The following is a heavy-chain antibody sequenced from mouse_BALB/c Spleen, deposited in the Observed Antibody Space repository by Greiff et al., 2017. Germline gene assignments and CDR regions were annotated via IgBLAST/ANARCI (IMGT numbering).Heavy chain of an antibody. CDR1: GFTFSDYY. V-gene: IGHV5-4*02. CDR2: ISDGGSYT. D-gene: IGHD2-14*01. CDR3: ARGYDPYYAMDY. J-gene: IGHJ4*01. Sequence: EVKLVESGGGLVKPGGSLKLSCAASGFTFSDYYMYWVRQTPEKRLEWVATISDGGSYTYYPDSVKGRFTISRDNAKNNLYLQMSSLKSEDTAMYYCARGYDPYYAMDYWGQGTSVTVSS.